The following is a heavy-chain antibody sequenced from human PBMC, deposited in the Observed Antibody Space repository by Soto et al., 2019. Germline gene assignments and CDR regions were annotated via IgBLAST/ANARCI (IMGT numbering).Heavy chain of an antibody. CDR3: ARQRTTVVTQAYFDH. J-gene: IGHJ4*02. CDR2: IYYSGRT. D-gene: IGHD2-21*02. Sequence: KTAETLSLSCIVSGESISSSSYYWFWIRHPPGKGLEWIGSIYYSGRTYYNPSFKSRVTISMDTSKNQFSLKLSSVTATDTAVYYCARQRTTVVTQAYFDHWGQGALVTVSS. V-gene: IGHV4-39*01. CDR1: GESISSSSYY.